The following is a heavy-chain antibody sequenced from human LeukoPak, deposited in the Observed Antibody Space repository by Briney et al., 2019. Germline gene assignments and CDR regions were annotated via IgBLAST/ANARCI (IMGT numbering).Heavy chain of an antibody. CDR1: GFTFSSYE. Sequence: QAGGSLRLSCAASGFTFSSYEMNWVRQAPGKGLEWVSYISSSGSTIYYADSVKGRFTISRDNAKNSLYLQMNSLRAEDTAVYYCARSSNWNLLGGCDYWGQGTLVTVSS. CDR3: ARSSNWNLLGGCDY. D-gene: IGHD1-1*01. CDR2: ISSSGSTI. V-gene: IGHV3-48*03. J-gene: IGHJ4*02.